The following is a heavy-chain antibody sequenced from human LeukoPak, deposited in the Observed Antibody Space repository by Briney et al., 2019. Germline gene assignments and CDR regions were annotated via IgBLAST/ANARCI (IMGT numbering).Heavy chain of an antibody. CDR1: SGSINSNW. Sequence: KPSGTLSLTCAVSSGSINSNWWSWVRQPPGKRLEWIGEIYHSGSTNYNPTLKSRVTISVDKSKNQFSLRLTSVTAADTAVYYCAGHYGSGFDFWGQGTLVTVSS. V-gene: IGHV4-4*02. D-gene: IGHD3-10*01. CDR2: IYHSGST. J-gene: IGHJ4*02. CDR3: AGHYGSGFDF.